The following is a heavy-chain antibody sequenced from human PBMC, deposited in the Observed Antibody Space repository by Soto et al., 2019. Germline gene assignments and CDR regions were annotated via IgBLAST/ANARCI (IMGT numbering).Heavy chain of an antibody. D-gene: IGHD3-9*01. CDR3: AKDSSSNYDILTGYYSFDAGLWEIGDAFDI. Sequence: GGSLRLSCAASGFTFSSYGMHWVRQAPGKGLEWVAVISYDGSNKYYADSVKGRFTISRDNSKNTLYLQMNSLRAEDTAVYYCAKDSSSNYDILTGYYSFDAGLWEIGDAFDIWGQGTMVTVSS. CDR1: GFTFSSYG. J-gene: IGHJ3*02. CDR2: ISYDGSNK. V-gene: IGHV3-30*18.